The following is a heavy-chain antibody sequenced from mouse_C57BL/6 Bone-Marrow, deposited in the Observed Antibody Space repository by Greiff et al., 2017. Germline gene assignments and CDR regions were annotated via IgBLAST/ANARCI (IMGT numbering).Heavy chain of an antibody. D-gene: IGHD2-3*01. CDR3: ARGWLLSYAMDY. CDR1: GYSITSGYY. CDR2: ISYDGSN. J-gene: IGHJ4*01. V-gene: IGHV3-6*01. Sequence: EVQRVESGPGLVKPSQSLSLTCSVTGYSITSGYYWNWLRQFPGNKLEWMGYISYDGSNNYNPSLKNRISITRDTTKNQFFLKLNSVTTEDTATYYCARGWLLSYAMDYWGQGTSVTVSA.